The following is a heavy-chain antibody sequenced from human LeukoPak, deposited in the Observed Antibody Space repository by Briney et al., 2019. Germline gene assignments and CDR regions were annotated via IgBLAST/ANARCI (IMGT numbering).Heavy chain of an antibody. CDR1: GFSFSIYS. CDR2: ISHTGSTM. D-gene: IGHD6-13*01. Sequence: PGGSLRLSCAASGFSFSIYSLNWVRQAPGKGLEWVSYISHTGSTMSYADSVKGRFTISRDNAKNSLYLQMNSLRAEDTAVYYCARSYSSSYGTYAFDIWGQGTMVTVSS. CDR3: ARSYSSSYGTYAFDI. J-gene: IGHJ3*02. V-gene: IGHV3-48*04.